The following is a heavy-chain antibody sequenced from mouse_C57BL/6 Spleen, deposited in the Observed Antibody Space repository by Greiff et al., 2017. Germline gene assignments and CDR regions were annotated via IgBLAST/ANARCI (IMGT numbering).Heavy chain of an antibody. J-gene: IGHJ4*01. Sequence: VQLQQSGAELVKPGASVKLSCKASGYTFTSYWMHWVKQRPGRGLEWIGRIDPNSGGTKYNEKFKSKATLTVDKPSSTAYTQLSSLTSEDSAVYYCARLPAGDAMDYWGQGTSVTVSS. CDR2: IDPNSGGT. CDR1: GYTFTSYW. CDR3: ARLPAGDAMDY. V-gene: IGHV1-72*01.